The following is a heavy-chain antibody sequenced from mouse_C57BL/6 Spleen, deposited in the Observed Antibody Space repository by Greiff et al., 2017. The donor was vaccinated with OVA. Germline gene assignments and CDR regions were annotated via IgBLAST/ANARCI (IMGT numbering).Heavy chain of an antibody. CDR1: GYTFTDYN. V-gene: IGHV1-22*01. CDR3: AREGYLYYFDY. CDR2: INPNNGGT. J-gene: IGHJ2*01. Sequence: EVQLQQSGPELVKPGASVKMSCKASGYTFTDYNMHWVKPSHGKSLEWIGYINPNNGGTSYTQKFKGQATLTVNKTSSTAYMERLSLTSEDSAVYYCAREGYLYYFDYWGQGTTLTVSS. D-gene: IGHD2-2*01.